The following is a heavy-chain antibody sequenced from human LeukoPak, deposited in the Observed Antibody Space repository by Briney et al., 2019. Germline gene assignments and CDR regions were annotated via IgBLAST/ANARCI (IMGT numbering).Heavy chain of an antibody. D-gene: IGHD3-22*01. V-gene: IGHV4-59*08. CDR1: GGSISSYY. CDR3: ARSSYGGYYDSSGYYGY. CDR2: IYYSGST. Sequence: PSETLSLTCTVSGGSISSYYWSWIRQPPGKGPEWIGYIYYSGSTNYNPSLKSRVTISVDTSKNQFSLKLSSVTAADTAVYYCARSSYGGYYDSSGYYGYWGQGTLVTVSS. J-gene: IGHJ4*02.